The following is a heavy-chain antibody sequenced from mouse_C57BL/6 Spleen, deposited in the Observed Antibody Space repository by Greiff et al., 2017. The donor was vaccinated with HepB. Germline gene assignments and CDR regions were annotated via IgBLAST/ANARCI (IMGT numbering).Heavy chain of an antibody. J-gene: IGHJ2*01. D-gene: IGHD2-5*01. Sequence: VQLQQSGPELVKPGASVKISCKASGYAFSSSWMNWVKQRPGKGLEWIGRIYPGDGDTNYNGKFKGKATLTADKSSSTAYMQLSSLTSEDSAVYFCARASNLYYFDYWGQGTTLTVSS. CDR1: GYAFSSSW. CDR3: ARASNLYYFDY. V-gene: IGHV1-82*01. CDR2: IYPGDGDT.